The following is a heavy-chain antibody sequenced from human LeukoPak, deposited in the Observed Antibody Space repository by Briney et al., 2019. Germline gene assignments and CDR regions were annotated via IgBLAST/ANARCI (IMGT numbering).Heavy chain of an antibody. CDR1: GYTFSNYG. D-gene: IGHD3-3*01. J-gene: IGHJ4*02. CDR2: TSYNGNT. CDR3: ARDGWVFGVVSPPY. Sequence: ASVKVSCKASGYTFSNYGISWVRQAPGLGLEWMGWTSYNGNTNYAQKFQDRVTMTTDTSTTTAYMELRSLESDDTAVYYCARDGWVFGVVSPPYWGQGTLVTVSS. V-gene: IGHV1-18*04.